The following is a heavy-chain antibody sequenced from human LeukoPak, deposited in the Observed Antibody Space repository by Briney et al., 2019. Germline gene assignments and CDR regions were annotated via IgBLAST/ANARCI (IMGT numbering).Heavy chain of an antibody. CDR3: ARVPGGALNWFDP. D-gene: IGHD1-1*01. J-gene: IGHJ5*02. Sequence: PSETLSLTCSVSTYSISSAYYWGWIRQPPGKGLQWIGSIYYSGSTYYNPSLKSRVTISVDTSKNQFSLKLSSVTAADTAVYYCARVPGGALNWFDPWGQGTLVTVSS. V-gene: IGHV4-38-2*02. CDR2: IYYSGST. CDR1: TYSISSAYY.